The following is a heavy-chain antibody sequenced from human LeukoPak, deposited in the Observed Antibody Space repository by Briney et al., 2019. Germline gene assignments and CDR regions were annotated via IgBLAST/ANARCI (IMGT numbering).Heavy chain of an antibody. CDR1: GDTFISYA. V-gene: IGHV1-69*01. J-gene: IGHJ4*02. D-gene: IGHD3-16*01. CDR2: IIPIFGTT. CDR3: ARASRGVPPYYFDY. Sequence: ASVKVSCKASGDTFISYAISWVRQAPGQGLEWMGEIIPIFGTTNYAQKFQGRVTITADESTSTAYMELSSLRSEDTAVYYCARASRGVPPYYFDYWGQGTLVTVSS.